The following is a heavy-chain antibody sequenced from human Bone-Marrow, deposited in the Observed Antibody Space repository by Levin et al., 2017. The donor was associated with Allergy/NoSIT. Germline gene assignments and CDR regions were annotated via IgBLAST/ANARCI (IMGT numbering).Heavy chain of an antibody. V-gene: IGHV4-39*07. J-gene: IGHJ4*02. D-gene: IGHD1-7*01. CDR3: ARVGLSRELPGPRFDF. Sequence: PSETLSLTCTVSGDSISSFSNYWGWIRQPPGKGLEWIGSIDYSGSTYYNPSLKSRVTISVDTSKNQFSLKLTSLTAADTAVYYCARVGLSRELPGPRFDFWGQGTLVTVSS. CDR2: IDYSGST. CDR1: GDSISSFSNY.